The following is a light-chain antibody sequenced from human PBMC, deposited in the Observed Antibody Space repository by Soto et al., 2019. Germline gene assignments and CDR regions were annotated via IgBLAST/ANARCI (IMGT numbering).Light chain of an antibody. CDR1: QSVLYSSNNNNY. J-gene: IGKJ4*01. V-gene: IGKV4-1*01. CDR3: QQYYSIPLT. CDR2: WAS. Sequence: IVMTQSPDSLAVSLGERATINCKSSQSVLYSSNNNNYLAWYQQKPGQPPKLLIYWASTRESGVPDRFSGSGSGTDFTLTISSLQAEDVAVYYCQQYYSIPLTFGGGTKVEIK.